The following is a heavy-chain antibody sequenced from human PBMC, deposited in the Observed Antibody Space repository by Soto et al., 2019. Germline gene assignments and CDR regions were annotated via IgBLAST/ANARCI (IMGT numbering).Heavy chain of an antibody. D-gene: IGHD3-9*01. CDR3: ARGEYFDILAGYRRAHYYYGMDV. Sequence: QVQLQQWGAGLLKPSETLSLSCAVYGGSFSGYQWGWIRQSPGKGLEWIGEIDQSGSTNYNPSLKSRLTMSVDTSKNQFSLKLSSVTAADTAVYYCARGEYFDILAGYRRAHYYYGMDVWGQGTTVTVS. J-gene: IGHJ6*02. CDR2: IDQSGST. V-gene: IGHV4-34*01. CDR1: GGSFSGYQ.